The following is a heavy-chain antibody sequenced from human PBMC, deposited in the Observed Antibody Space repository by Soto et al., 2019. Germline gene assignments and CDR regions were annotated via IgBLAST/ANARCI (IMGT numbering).Heavy chain of an antibody. D-gene: IGHD3-10*01. Sequence: ASVKVSCKASGYTFTGYYMHWVRQAPGQGLEWMRWINPNSGGTNYAQKFQGRVTMTRYTSNSTAYMELSRLRSDDTDVYYCSRIRGSKGPQGPNHDFDYWGQGTLVTVSS. CDR3: SRIRGSKGPQGPNHDFDY. CDR2: INPNSGGT. J-gene: IGHJ4*02. CDR1: GYTFTGYY. V-gene: IGHV1-2*02.